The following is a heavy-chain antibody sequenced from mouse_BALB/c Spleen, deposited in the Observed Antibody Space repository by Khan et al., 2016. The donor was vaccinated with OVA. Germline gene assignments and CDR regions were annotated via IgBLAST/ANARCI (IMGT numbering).Heavy chain of an antibody. CDR1: GYSITSDYA. Sequence: EVQLQESGPGLVKPSQSLSLTCTVTGYSITSDYAWNWIRQFPGNKLEWMGFLSYSGTTNYNPSLKSRISITRDTSKNQFFLQLNSVTTEDTATYYCARVYGGDFDYWGQGTTLTVSS. CDR2: LSYSGTT. J-gene: IGHJ2*01. CDR3: ARVYGGDFDY. D-gene: IGHD1-1*01. V-gene: IGHV3-2*02.